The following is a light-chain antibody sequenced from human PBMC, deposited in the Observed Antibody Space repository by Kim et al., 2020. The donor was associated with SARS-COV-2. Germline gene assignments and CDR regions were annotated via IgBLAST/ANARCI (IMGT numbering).Light chain of an antibody. CDR3: AAWDDSLSGRV. CDR1: SSNIGSNY. J-gene: IGLJ1*01. V-gene: IGLV1-47*01. Sequence: GQRVTIACPGSSSNIGSNYVYWYQQLPGTAPKRLIYRNNQRPSGVPDRFSGSKSGTSASLAISGLRSEDEADYYCAAWDDSLSGRVFGTGTKVTVL. CDR2: RNN.